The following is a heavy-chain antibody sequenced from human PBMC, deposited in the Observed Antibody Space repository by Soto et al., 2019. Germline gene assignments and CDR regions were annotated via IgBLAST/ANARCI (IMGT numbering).Heavy chain of an antibody. CDR1: GVTLSNVW. D-gene: IGHD4-17*01. Sequence: GGSLRLSCAVSGVTLSNVWMNWIRQAPGNGPEWVGRIKSKTDGGTIEYAAPVKDRFTISRDDSENTLYLQMNSLKTEDTAVYYCSHGYYQYFESWGQGTLVTVSS. CDR3: SHGYYQYFES. V-gene: IGHV3-15*07. J-gene: IGHJ4*02. CDR2: IKSKTDGGTI.